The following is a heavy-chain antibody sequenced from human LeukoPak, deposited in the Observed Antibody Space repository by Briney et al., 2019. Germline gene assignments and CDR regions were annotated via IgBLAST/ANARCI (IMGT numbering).Heavy chain of an antibody. CDR1: GFTLSIFA. V-gene: IGHV3-23*01. CDR3: GKGWSFDY. J-gene: IGHJ4*02. CDR2: ISGRGDST. Sequence: GGSLRLSCAASGFTLSIFAMMWVRQAPGRARVGVSAISGRGDSTDCADSERVRLTISRDSSKNTLYLKMNSLRAEDTAVYYWGKGWSFDYWGQGPLVSVFS. D-gene: IGHD2-8*01.